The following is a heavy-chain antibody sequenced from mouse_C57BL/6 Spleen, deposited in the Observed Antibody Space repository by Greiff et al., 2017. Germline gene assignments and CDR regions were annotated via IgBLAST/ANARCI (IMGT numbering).Heavy chain of an antibody. J-gene: IGHJ1*03. Sequence: QVQLQQSGPELVKPGASVKISCKASGYAFSSSCMNWVKQRPGKGLEWIGRIYPGDGDTNYNGKFKGKATLTADKSSSTAYMQLSSLTSEDSAVYFCARSGGSPYFDVWGTGTTVTV. CDR2: IYPGDGDT. D-gene: IGHD3-1*01. V-gene: IGHV1-82*01. CDR3: ARSGGSPYFDV. CDR1: GYAFSSSC.